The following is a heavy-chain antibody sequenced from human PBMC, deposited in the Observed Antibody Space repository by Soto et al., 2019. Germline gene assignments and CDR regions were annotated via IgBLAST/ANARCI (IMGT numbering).Heavy chain of an antibody. Sequence: GESLKISCKGSGYSFTSYWIGWVRQMPGKGLEWMGIIYPGDSDTRYSPSFQGQVTISADKSISTAYLQWSSLKASDTAMYYCARSGSGYSYGRDAFDIWGQGTMVTVSS. D-gene: IGHD5-18*01. CDR1: GYSFTSYW. J-gene: IGHJ3*02. V-gene: IGHV5-51*01. CDR2: IYPGDSDT. CDR3: ARSGSGYSYGRDAFDI.